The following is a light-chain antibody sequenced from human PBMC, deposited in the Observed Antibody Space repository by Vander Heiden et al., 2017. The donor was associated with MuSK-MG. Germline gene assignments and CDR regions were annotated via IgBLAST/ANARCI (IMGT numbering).Light chain of an antibody. CDR3: HQSSNFPRT. CDR1: QSIGTS. V-gene: IGKV6D-21*02. CDR2: YAS. J-gene: IGKJ1*01. Sequence: ELVLTQPPDLQSVTPKEKVTLTCRASQSIGTSLHWYQQKPDQSPKLLIKYASQSITGVPSRFSGSGSGTEFTLTINGLEAEDAAAYYCHQSSNFPRTFGQGTKVEIK.